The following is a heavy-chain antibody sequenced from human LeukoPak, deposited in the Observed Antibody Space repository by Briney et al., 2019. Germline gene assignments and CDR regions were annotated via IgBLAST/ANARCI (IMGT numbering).Heavy chain of an antibody. V-gene: IGHV4-38-2*01. CDR1: GYSISSGYY. CDR3: ARRLYIAAAGIPSPFFDY. D-gene: IGHD6-13*01. CDR2: IYHGGST. J-gene: IGHJ4*02. Sequence: PSETLSLTCAVSGYSISSGYYWGWIRQPPGKGLEWIGSIYHGGSTYYNPSLKSRVTISVDTSKNQFSLKLSSVTAADTAVYYCARRLYIAAAGIPSPFFDYWGQGTLVTVSS.